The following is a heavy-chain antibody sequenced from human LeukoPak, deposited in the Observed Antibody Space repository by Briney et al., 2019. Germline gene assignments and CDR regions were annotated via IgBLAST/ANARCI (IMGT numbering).Heavy chain of an antibody. CDR1: GYTFTSYY. D-gene: IGHD3-22*01. J-gene: IGHJ6*02. CDR3: ARGEYYDSSGYTTYYYSMDV. V-gene: IGHV1-69*13. CDR2: IIPIFGTA. Sequence: SVKVSCKASGYTFTSYYMHWVRQAPGQGLEWMGGIIPIFGTANYAQKFQGRVTITADESTSTAYMELSSLRSEDTAVYYCARGEYYDSSGYTTYYYSMDVWGQGTTVTVSS.